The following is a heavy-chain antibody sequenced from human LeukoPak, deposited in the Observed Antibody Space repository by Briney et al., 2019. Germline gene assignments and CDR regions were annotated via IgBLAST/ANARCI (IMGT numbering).Heavy chain of an antibody. J-gene: IGHJ5*02. Sequence: ASVKVSCKASGYTFTGYYVHWVRQAPGQGLAWMGWINPNSGGTNYAQKFQGRVTMTRDTSISTAYMELSSLRSEDTAVYYCARGPHDWMYYDFRLLVNGWFDPWGQGTLVTVSS. CDR2: INPNSGGT. CDR3: ARGPHDWMYYDFRLLVNGWFDP. V-gene: IGHV1-2*02. CDR1: GYTFTGYY. D-gene: IGHD3-3*01.